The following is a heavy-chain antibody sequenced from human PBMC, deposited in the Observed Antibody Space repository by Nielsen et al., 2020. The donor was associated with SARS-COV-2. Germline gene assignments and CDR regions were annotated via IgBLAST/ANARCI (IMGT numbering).Heavy chain of an antibody. CDR1: GGSMSNSNYY. CDR3: ARQSRWLANFDY. CDR2: IHYTGST. V-gene: IGHV4-39*01. J-gene: IGHJ4*02. Sequence: GSLRLSCTVSGGSMSNSNYYWGWIRQPPGRGLEWIGGIHYTGSTYYSPSLTSRATISVDTSKKQFSLRLSSVTAADTAVYYCARQSRWLANFDYWGQGTLVTVSS. D-gene: IGHD6-19*01.